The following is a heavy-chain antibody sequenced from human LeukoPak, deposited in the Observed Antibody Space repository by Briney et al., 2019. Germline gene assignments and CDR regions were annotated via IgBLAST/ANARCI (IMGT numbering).Heavy chain of an antibody. V-gene: IGHV2-5*02. D-gene: IGHD2-15*01. CDR2: IYWDDDK. Sequence: SGPTLVNPTQTLTLTCTFSGFSLSTSGVGVGWIRQPPGKALEWLALIYWDDDKRYSPSLKSRLTITKDTSKNQVVLTMTNMDPVDTATYYCAHAYCSGGSCYTLYFDYWGQGTLVTVSS. J-gene: IGHJ4*02. CDR1: GFSLSTSGVG. CDR3: AHAYCSGGSCYTLYFDY.